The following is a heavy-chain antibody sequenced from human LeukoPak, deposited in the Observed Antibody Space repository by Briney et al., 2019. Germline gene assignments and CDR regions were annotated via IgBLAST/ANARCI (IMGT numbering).Heavy chain of an antibody. V-gene: IGHV1-46*01. Sequence: ASVKVSCKASGYSFTGYYMHWVRQAPGQGLEWMGIINPSGGSTSYAQKFQGRVTMTRDTSTSTVYMELSSLRSEDTAVYYCAKGGVGATDVSDYWGQGTLVTVSS. D-gene: IGHD1-26*01. J-gene: IGHJ4*02. CDR1: GYSFTGYY. CDR2: INPSGGST. CDR3: AKGGVGATDVSDY.